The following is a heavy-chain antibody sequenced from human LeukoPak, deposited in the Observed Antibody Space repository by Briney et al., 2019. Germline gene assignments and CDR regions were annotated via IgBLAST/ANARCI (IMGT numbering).Heavy chain of an antibody. CDR2: IFHSGST. J-gene: IGHJ5*02. CDR1: GGSITSSSYY. Sequence: PSETLSLTCTVSGGSITSSSYYWVWIRQPPGKGLEWIGSIFHSGSTYYNPSLKSRVTISVDTSKNQFSLKLSSVTAADTAVYYCARDGFPGWLRSNWFDPWGQGTLVTVSS. D-gene: IGHD5-12*01. V-gene: IGHV4-39*07. CDR3: ARDGFPGWLRSNWFDP.